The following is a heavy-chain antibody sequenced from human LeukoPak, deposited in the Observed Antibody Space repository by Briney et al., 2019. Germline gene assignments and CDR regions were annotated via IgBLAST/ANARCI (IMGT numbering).Heavy chain of an antibody. CDR3: ARDIGRYDFWSSYSRDV. Sequence: SESLSLTCAVSGYSISSGYYWGWIRQPPGRGLEWIGSIYHSGSTYYDPSLKSRVTISVDTSKNQFSLKLSSVTAADTAVYYCARDIGRYDFWSSYSRDVWGKGTTVTVSS. CDR2: IYHSGST. J-gene: IGHJ6*04. V-gene: IGHV4-38-2*02. D-gene: IGHD3-3*01. CDR1: GYSISSGYY.